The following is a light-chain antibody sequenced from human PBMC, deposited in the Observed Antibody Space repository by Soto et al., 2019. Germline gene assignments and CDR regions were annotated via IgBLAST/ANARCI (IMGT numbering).Light chain of an antibody. Sequence: DIQMTQSPSSLSASVGDRVTITCRASQSISSYLNWYQQKPGKAPKLLIYAASSLQSGVPSRFSGSVSGTDFTLTISNVQPEDFATYYCQQTYSTPQPFGQGTRLEIK. CDR2: AAS. CDR1: QSISSY. V-gene: IGKV1-39*01. J-gene: IGKJ5*01. CDR3: QQTYSTPQP.